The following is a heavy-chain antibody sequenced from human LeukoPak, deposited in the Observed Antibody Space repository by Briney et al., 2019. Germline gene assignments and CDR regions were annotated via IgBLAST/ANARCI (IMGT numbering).Heavy chain of an antibody. CDR1: GYSFTNYW. CDR3: ARRLIQAEFGD. Sequence: GESLKISCKGSGYSFTNYWIGWVRQMPGKGLEGMGIIYPGDSATIYNPSFQGQVTISADKSISTAYLQWSSLKASDTAIYYCARRLIQAEFGDWGQGTLVTVSS. D-gene: IGHD3-10*01. V-gene: IGHV5-51*01. CDR2: IYPGDSAT. J-gene: IGHJ4*02.